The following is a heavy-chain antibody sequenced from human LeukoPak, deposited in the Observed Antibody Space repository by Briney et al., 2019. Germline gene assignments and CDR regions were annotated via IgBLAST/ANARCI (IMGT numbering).Heavy chain of an antibody. CDR1: GFTVSNNY. Sequence: GGSLRLSCAASGFTVSNNYMSWVRQAPGKGLEWVSVIYSDGRTYYADSVKGRFTISRDNSKNTLYLQINSLRAEDTAVYYCAGLVLTYYFDYWGQGTLVTVSS. V-gene: IGHV3-53*01. CDR2: IYSDGRT. D-gene: IGHD4/OR15-4a*01. CDR3: AGLVLTYYFDY. J-gene: IGHJ4*02.